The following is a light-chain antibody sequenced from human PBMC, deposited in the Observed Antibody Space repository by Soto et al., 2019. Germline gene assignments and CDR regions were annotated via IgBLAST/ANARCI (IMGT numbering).Light chain of an antibody. Sequence: EIVMTQSPATLSVSPGERGTLSCRASQSVSSNLAWYQQRPGQAPRLLIFAASTRAPGIPARFGGSGSGTEFALTISNLQSEDCAVYYCQQYITWPITFGQGTRLEIK. CDR3: QQYITWPIT. V-gene: IGKV3-15*01. J-gene: IGKJ5*01. CDR1: QSVSSN. CDR2: AAS.